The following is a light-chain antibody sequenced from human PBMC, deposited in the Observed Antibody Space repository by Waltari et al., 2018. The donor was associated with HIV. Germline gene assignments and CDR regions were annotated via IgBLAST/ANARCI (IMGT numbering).Light chain of an antibody. V-gene: IGLV1-44*01. J-gene: IGLJ3*02. CDR1: RSHIGSDP. Sequence: SVLTQPPSASGTPGQSVPISCSGSRSHIGSDPVNWYQHLPGTAPKLLIYRNNERPSGVPDRFSGSKSGTSASLAISGLQSEDEADYYCAAWDDTLNGPVFGGGTKLTVL. CDR3: AAWDDTLNGPV. CDR2: RNN.